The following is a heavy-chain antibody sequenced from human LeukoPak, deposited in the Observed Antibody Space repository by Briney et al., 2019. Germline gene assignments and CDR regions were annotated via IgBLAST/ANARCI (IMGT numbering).Heavy chain of an antibody. D-gene: IGHD6-13*01. CDR3: ARRYSSSLSWFAP. V-gene: IGHV4-4*09. J-gene: IGHJ5*02. CDR1: GGSISSYY. Sequence: SETLSLTCTVSGGSISSYYWSWIRQPPGKGLEWIGYIYTSGSTNYNPSLKSRVTISVDTSKNQFSLKLSSVTAADTAVYYCARRYSSSLSWFAPWGQGTLVTVSS. CDR2: IYTSGST.